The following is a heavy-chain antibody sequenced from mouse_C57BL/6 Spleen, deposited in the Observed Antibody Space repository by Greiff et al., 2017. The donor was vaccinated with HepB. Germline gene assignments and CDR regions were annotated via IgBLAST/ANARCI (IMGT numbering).Heavy chain of an antibody. CDR2: IWWDDDK. D-gene: IGHD1-1*01. CDR1: GFSLSTFGMG. V-gene: IGHV8-8*01. J-gene: IGHJ2*01. CDR3: ARMWFRGYGSSYDYFDY. Sequence: QVTLKVSGPGILQPSQTLSLTCSFSGFSLSTFGMGVGWIRQPSGKGLEWLAHIWWDDDKYYNPALKSRLTISKDTSKNQVFLKIANVDTADTATYYCARMWFRGYGSSYDYFDYWGQGTTLTVSS.